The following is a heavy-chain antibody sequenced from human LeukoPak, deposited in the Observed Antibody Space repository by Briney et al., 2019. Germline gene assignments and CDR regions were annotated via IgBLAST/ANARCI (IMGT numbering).Heavy chain of an antibody. CDR3: AREPRGRSSGWEFDY. Sequence: ASVKVSCKASGYTFTSYDINWVRQATGQGLEWMGWMNPNSGNTGYAQKLQGRVTMTTDTSTSTAYMELRSLRPDDTAVYYCAREPRGRSSGWEFDYWGQGTLVTVSS. CDR1: GYTFTSYD. D-gene: IGHD6-19*01. J-gene: IGHJ4*02. V-gene: IGHV1-8*01. CDR2: MNPNSGNT.